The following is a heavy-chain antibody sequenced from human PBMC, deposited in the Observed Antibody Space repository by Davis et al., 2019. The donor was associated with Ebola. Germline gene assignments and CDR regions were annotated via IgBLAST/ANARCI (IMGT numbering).Heavy chain of an antibody. CDR3: ARGLLPPSSVSFDY. V-gene: IGHV1-2*02. CDR2: INPNSGGT. J-gene: IGHJ4*02. Sequence: ASVQVSCKASGYTFTGYYLHWVRQAPGQGLEWMGWINPNSGGTNYAQKFQGRVTMTRDTSTSTAYMELRSLRSDDTAVYYCARGLLPPSSVSFDYWGQGTLVTVSS. CDR1: GYTFTGYY. D-gene: IGHD3-10*01.